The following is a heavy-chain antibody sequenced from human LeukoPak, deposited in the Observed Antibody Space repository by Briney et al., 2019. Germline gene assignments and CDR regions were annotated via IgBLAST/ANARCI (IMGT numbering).Heavy chain of an antibody. CDR1: GYTFTSYG. CDR2: ISAYDGNI. J-gene: IGHJ4*02. CDR3: ARMGDYHLVSFFDY. V-gene: IGHV1-18*01. Sequence: ASVKVSCKSSGYTFTSYGFSWVRQAPGQGLEWMGWISAYDGNINYAQKYQGRVTMTTGTYTSTVYMELRSLRSDDTAVYYCARMGDYHLVSFFDYWGQGTLVTVSS. D-gene: IGHD4/OR15-4a*01.